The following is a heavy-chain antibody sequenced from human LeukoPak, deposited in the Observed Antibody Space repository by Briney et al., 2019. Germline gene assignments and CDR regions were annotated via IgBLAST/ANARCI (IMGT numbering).Heavy chain of an antibody. CDR3: ATRYSDLWSGYYTNYYYYYMDV. Sequence: PGGSLRLSCAATRFTFSSYWTSGVRQAPGKGLEWVANIKQDGSEKYYVDSVKGRFTISRDNAKNSLYLQMNSLRAEDTAVYYCATRYSDLWSGYYTNYYYYYMDVWGKGTTVTVSS. D-gene: IGHD3-3*01. CDR1: RFTFSSYW. CDR2: IKQDGSEK. V-gene: IGHV3-7*01. J-gene: IGHJ6*03.